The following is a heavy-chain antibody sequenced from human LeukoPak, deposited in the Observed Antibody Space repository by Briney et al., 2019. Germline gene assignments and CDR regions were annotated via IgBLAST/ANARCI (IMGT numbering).Heavy chain of an antibody. CDR1: GFTFSSYG. D-gene: IGHD5-24*01. Sequence: PGGSLRLSCATSGFTFSSYGMHWVRQAPGKGLEWVAVISYDGSNKYYADSVKGRFTISRDNSKNTLYLQMNSLRAEDTAVYYCAKDQMEDWGQGTLVTVSS. J-gene: IGHJ4*02. V-gene: IGHV3-30*18. CDR3: AKDQMED. CDR2: ISYDGSNK.